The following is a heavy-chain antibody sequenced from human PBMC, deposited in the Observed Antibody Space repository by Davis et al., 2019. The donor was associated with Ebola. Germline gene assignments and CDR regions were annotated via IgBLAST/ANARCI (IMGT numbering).Heavy chain of an antibody. CDR3: AKDTHFGVVVLGGEGGGMDV. D-gene: IGHD3-3*01. Sequence: GGSLRLSCAASGFTFSSYGMHWVRQAPGKGLEWVAVISYDGSNKYYADSVKGRFTISRDNSKNTLYLQMKSLRAEDTAVYYCAKDTHFGVVVLGGEGGGMDVWGQGTTVTVSS. J-gene: IGHJ6*02. V-gene: IGHV3-30*18. CDR1: GFTFSSYG. CDR2: ISYDGSNK.